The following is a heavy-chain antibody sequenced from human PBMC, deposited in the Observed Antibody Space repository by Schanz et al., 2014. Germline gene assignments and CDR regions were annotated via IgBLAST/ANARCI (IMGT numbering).Heavy chain of an antibody. CDR2: IWSDGSGK. D-gene: IGHD3-22*01. V-gene: IGHV3-23*03. J-gene: IGHJ4*02. CDR3: AKDPSHGDYDYYFDY. CDR1: GFTFSKYW. Sequence: EVQLLDSGGGLVQPGGSLRLSCGGSGFTFSKYWMSWVRQAPGKGLEWVAVIWSDGSGKYYADSVKGRFTISRDSPKNTLYLQMNSLRAEDTAVYYCAKDPSHGDYDYYFDYWGQGTLVTVSS.